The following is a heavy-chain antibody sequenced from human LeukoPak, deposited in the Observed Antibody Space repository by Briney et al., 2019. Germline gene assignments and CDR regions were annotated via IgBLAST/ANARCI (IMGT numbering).Heavy chain of an antibody. CDR3: ASAAAGLKYFDY. J-gene: IGHJ4*02. Sequence: PGRSLRLSCAASGFTFSSYAMHWVRQAPGKELEWVAVISYDGSNKYYADSVKGRFTISRDNSKNTLYLQMNSLRAEDTAVYYCASAAAGLKYFDYWGQGTLVTVSS. V-gene: IGHV3-30*04. CDR1: GFTFSSYA. D-gene: IGHD6-13*01. CDR2: ISYDGSNK.